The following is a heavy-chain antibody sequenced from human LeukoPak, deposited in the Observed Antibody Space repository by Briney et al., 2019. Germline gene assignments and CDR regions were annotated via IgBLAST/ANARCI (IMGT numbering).Heavy chain of an antibody. CDR2: ISSSGSTI. CDR1: GFTFSSYE. J-gene: IGHJ3*02. V-gene: IGHV3-48*03. Sequence: PGGSLRLSCAASGFTFSSYEMNWVRQAPGKGLEWVSYISSSGSTIYYADSVKGRFTISRDNARNSLYLQMNSLRAEDTAVYYCARDQARDGYNGPFDIWGQGTMVTVSS. CDR3: ARDQARDGYNGPFDI. D-gene: IGHD5-24*01.